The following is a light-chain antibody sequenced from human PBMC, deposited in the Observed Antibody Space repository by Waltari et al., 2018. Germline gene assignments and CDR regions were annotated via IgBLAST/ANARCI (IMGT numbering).Light chain of an antibody. CDR3: CSYAGSNTVM. CDR2: EVT. J-gene: IGLJ3*02. Sequence: QSALTQPASVSGSPGQSITISCIGSSNDVWSYNLVSWYQQHPGKVPKLMIYEVTKRPSGVSNRFSGSKSGNTASLTISGLQADDEGNYYCCSYAGSNTVMFGGGTKLTVL. V-gene: IGLV2-23*02. CDR1: SNDVWSYNL.